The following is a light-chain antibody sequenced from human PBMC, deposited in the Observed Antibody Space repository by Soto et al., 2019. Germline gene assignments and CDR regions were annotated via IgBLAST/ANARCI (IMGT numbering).Light chain of an antibody. CDR3: ASYSLTDILV. Sequence: QSVLTQPASVSGSPGHSITISCTGTSNDIGTYRYVSWYQHHPGKVPKLLIFEVSERPSGVSHRFSGSKSGNTASLTISDIQADDEAAYFCASYSLTDILVFGGGTKLTVL. CDR1: SNDIGTYRY. V-gene: IGLV2-14*01. CDR2: EVS. J-gene: IGLJ3*02.